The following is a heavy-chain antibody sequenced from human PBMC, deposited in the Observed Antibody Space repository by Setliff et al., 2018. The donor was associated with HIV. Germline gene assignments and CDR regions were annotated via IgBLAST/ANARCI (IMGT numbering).Heavy chain of an antibody. D-gene: IGHD6-19*01. Sequence: SETLSLTCTVSGGSISSSSYYWGWIRQPPGKGLEWIGSIYYSGSTYYNPSLKSRVTISVDTSKNQFSLKLSSVTAADTAVYYCAREVFSGWRIFDIWGHGTMVTVSS. CDR2: IYYSGST. CDR1: GGSISSSSYY. CDR3: AREVFSGWRIFDI. J-gene: IGHJ3*02. V-gene: IGHV4-39*07.